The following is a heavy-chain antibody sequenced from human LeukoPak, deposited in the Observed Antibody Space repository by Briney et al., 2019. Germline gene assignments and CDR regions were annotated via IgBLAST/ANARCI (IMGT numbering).Heavy chain of an antibody. Sequence: GSSVKVFCKASGGTFSSYAISWVRQAPGQGLEWMGRIIPILGIANYAQKFQGRVTITADKSTSTAYMELSSLRSEDTAVYYCARDIPVTTYYYDSSGYYRHDAFDIWGQGTMVTVSS. J-gene: IGHJ3*02. CDR1: GGTFSSYA. D-gene: IGHD3-22*01. V-gene: IGHV1-69*04. CDR3: ARDIPVTTYYYDSSGYYRHDAFDI. CDR2: IIPILGIA.